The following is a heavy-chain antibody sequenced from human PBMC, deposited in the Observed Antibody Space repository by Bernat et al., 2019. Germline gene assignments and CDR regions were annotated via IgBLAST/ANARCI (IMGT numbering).Heavy chain of an antibody. CDR2: ISYDGSNK. CDR1: GFTFSSYA. J-gene: IGHJ2*01. CDR3: ARGVYCSGGSCYSRTLLSWYFDL. D-gene: IGHD2-15*01. Sequence: QVQLVESGGGVVQPGRSLRLSCAASGFTFSSYAMHWVRQAPGKGLEWVAVISYDGSNKYYADSVNGRFTISRDNSKNTLYLQMNSLRAEDTAVYYCARGVYCSGGSCYSRTLLSWYFDLWGRGTLVTVSS. V-gene: IGHV3-30-3*01.